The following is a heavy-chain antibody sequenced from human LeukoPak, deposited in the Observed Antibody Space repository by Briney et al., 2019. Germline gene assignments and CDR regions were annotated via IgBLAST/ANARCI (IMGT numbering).Heavy chain of an antibody. CDR3: AREALGGSYYRRFDY. V-gene: IGHV4-61*02. D-gene: IGHD3-10*01. CDR2: IYTTGST. J-gene: IGHJ4*02. Sequence: SETLFLTCTVSGGSISSGGFYWTWIRQPAGKGLEWIGRIYTTGSTNYNPPLKSRVTISVDTSKNQFSLKLNSVTAADTAVYYCAREALGGSYYRRFDYWGQGTLVTVSS. CDR1: GGSISSGGFY.